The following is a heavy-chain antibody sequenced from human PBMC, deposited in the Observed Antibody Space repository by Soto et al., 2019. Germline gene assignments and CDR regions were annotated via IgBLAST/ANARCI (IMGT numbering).Heavy chain of an antibody. CDR1: GYTFTSYG. CDR3: ARVDYAILTEYWYFDL. V-gene: IGHV1-18*01. CDR2: ISTYNGNT. D-gene: IGHD3-9*01. J-gene: IGHJ2*01. Sequence: QVQLVQSGAEVKKPGASVKVSCKASGYTFTSYGISWVRQAPGQGLERMGWISTYNGNTNYAQKLQGRVTMTTATSTSTAYMELMSLRSDDTAVYYCARVDYAILTEYWYFDLWGRGTLVTVSS.